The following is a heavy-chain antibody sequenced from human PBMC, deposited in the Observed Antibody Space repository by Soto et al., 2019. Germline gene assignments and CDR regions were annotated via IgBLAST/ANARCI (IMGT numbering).Heavy chain of an antibody. CDR2: IYYRGST. CDR1: GGSISSYY. J-gene: IGHJ4*02. Sequence: QVQLQESGPGLVKPSETLSLTCTVSGGSISSYYWSWIRQPPGKGLEWIGYIYYRGSTNYNPSLKSRVTISVETSKNQFSLKLSSVTAADTAVYYCARGWEDDYIWGSYRQTDADYFDYWGQGTLVTVSS. V-gene: IGHV4-59*01. D-gene: IGHD3-16*02. CDR3: ARGWEDDYIWGSYRQTDADYFDY.